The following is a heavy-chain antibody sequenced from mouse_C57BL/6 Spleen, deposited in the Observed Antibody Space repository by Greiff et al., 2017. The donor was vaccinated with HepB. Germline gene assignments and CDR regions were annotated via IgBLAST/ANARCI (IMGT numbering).Heavy chain of an antibody. CDR2: IDPETGGT. Sequence: QVQLQQSGAELVRPGASVTLSCKASGYTFTDYEMHWVKQTPVHGLEWIGAIDPETGGTAYNQKFKGKAILTADKSSSTAYMELRSLTSEDSAVYYCTSYYGSQFPWFAYWGQGTLVTVSA. CDR1: GYTFTDYE. V-gene: IGHV1-15*01. D-gene: IGHD1-1*01. J-gene: IGHJ3*01. CDR3: TSYYGSQFPWFAY.